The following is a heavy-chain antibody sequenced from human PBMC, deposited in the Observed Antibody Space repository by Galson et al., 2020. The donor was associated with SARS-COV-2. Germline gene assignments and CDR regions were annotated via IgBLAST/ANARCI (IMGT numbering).Heavy chain of an antibody. D-gene: IGHD6-19*01. CDR3: AGPGARGDKDGWDA. J-gene: IGHJ5*02. Sequence: HGESLKISCKGSGYIFTSYLINWVRQMPGKGLEWMGRIDPNDTYTKYSPSFQGHVTFSVDKSTNTAYLQWSSLKASDTAMYYCAGPGARGDKDGWDAGGQGTLVTGS. V-gene: IGHV5-10-1*01. CDR1: GYIFTSYL. CDR2: IDPNDTYT.